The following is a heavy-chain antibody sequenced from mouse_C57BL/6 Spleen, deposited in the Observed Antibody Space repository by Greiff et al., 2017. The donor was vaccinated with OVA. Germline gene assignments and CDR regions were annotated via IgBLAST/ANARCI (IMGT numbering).Heavy chain of an antibody. CDR2: ISYDGSN. D-gene: IGHD1-1*01. Sequence: EVQLQESGPGLVKPSQSLSLTCSVTGYSITSGYYWNWIRQFPGNKLEWMGYISYDGSNNYNPSLKNRISITRDTSKNQFFLKLNSVTTEDTATYYCASYYYGSPGYFDYWGQGTTLTVSS. CDR3: ASYYYGSPGYFDY. V-gene: IGHV3-6*01. J-gene: IGHJ2*01. CDR1: GYSITSGYY.